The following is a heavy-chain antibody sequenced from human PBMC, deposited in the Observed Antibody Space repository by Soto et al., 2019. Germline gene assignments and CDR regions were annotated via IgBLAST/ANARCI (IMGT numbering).Heavy chain of an antibody. V-gene: IGHV5-51*01. J-gene: IGHJ5*02. Sequence: GESLEISCKGSGYSFTSYWIGWVRQMPGKGLEWMGIIYPGDSDTRYSPSFQGQVTISADKSISTAYLQWSSLKASDTAMYYCARRIGYCSSTSCYRGYDWFDPWGQGTLVTVSS. CDR1: GYSFTSYW. CDR2: IYPGDSDT. CDR3: ARRIGYCSSTSCYRGYDWFDP. D-gene: IGHD2-2*02.